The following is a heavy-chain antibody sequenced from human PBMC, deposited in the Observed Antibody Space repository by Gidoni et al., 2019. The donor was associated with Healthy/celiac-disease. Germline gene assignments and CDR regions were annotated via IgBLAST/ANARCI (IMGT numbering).Heavy chain of an antibody. D-gene: IGHD4-17*01. J-gene: IGHJ4*02. CDR3: ARGFLSLRWLDY. Sequence: QVQLQQWVAGLLKPSETLSLTCAVYGGSFSGYYWSWIRQPPGKGLEWIGEINHSGSTNYNPSLKSRVTISVDTSKNQFSLKLSSVTAADTAVYYCARGFLSLRWLDYWGQGTLVTVSS. CDR2: INHSGST. CDR1: GGSFSGYY. V-gene: IGHV4-34*01.